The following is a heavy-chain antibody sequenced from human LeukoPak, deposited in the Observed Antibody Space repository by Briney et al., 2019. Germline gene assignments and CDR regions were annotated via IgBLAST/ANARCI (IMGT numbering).Heavy chain of an antibody. CDR2: IVVGRGNT. Sequence: SVKVSYKASGFTFTSSAMQWVRQARGQRLEWIGWIVVGRGNTNYAQKFQERVTITRDMSTSTAYMELSSLRSEDTAVYYCAAVPYYYDSSGYYYWGQGTLVTVSS. CDR3: AAVPYYYDSSGYYY. J-gene: IGHJ4*02. D-gene: IGHD3-22*01. CDR1: GFTFTSSA. V-gene: IGHV1-58*02.